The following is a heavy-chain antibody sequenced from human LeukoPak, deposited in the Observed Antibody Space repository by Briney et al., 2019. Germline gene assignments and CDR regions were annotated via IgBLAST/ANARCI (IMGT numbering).Heavy chain of an antibody. Sequence: PGGSLRLSCAASGFTFSDYYMSWIRQAPGKGLEWVSYISSSGSAIYYADSVKGRFTISRDNAKNSLYLQMDSLRAEDTAVYYCASGGRRYCSTAGCYGGSWFDPWGQGTLVTVSS. J-gene: IGHJ5*02. CDR1: GFTFSDYY. V-gene: IGHV3-11*01. CDR2: ISSSGSAI. D-gene: IGHD2-2*01. CDR3: ASGGRRYCSTAGCYGGSWFDP.